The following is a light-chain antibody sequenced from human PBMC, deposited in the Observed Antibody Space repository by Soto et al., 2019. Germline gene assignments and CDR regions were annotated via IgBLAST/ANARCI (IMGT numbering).Light chain of an antibody. CDR1: NSDVGNYNL. CDR2: EGS. CDR3: CSYAGSSTYV. J-gene: IGLJ1*01. V-gene: IGLV2-23*01. Sequence: QSVLAQPASVSGSPGPSIPLPCTGSNSDVGNYNLVSWYQPHPGEAPKLMIYEGSKRPSGVSNRFSGSKSGNTASLTISGLQAEDEADYFCCSYAGSSTYVFGTGTRSPS.